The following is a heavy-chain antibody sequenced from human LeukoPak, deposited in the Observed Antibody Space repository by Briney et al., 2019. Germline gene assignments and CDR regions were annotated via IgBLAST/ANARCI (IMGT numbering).Heavy chain of an antibody. CDR3: ALPLRDGDFYFDY. D-gene: IGHD4-17*01. V-gene: IGHV3-74*01. CDR2: INRDGRST. CDR1: GFTFSNYW. J-gene: IGHJ4*02. Sequence: WGSLRLSCAASGFTFSNYWMHWVRQAPGKGLVWVSRINRDGRSTNYADSVKGRFTISRDNAKNTVFLQMNSLRAEDTAVYYCALPLRDGDFYFDYWGQGALVTVSS.